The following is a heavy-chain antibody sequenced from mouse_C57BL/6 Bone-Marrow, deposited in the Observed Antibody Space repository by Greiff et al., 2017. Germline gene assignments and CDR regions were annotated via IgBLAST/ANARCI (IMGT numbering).Heavy chain of an antibody. Sequence: VQLQESGAELAKPGASVKLSCKASGYTFTSYWMHWVKQRPGQGLEWIGYINPSSGYTKYNQKFKDKAKVTADKSSSTAYMQLSSMTYEDSAVYYCARSGFAYWGQGTRVTVSA. V-gene: IGHV1-7*01. CDR1: GYTFTSYW. CDR3: ARSGFAY. J-gene: IGHJ3*01. CDR2: INPSSGYT.